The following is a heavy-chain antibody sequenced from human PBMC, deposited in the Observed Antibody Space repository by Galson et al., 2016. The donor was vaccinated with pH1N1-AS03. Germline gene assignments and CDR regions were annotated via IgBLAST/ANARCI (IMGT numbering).Heavy chain of an antibody. CDR3: ARGDGWFDP. CDR1: GGTFSRYT. CDR2: ISPILHKP. Sequence: SVKVSCKASGGTFSRYTISWVRQAPGQGLEWMGRISPILHKPHYAQKFQGRATITADRSTTTAYLELSSLTSHDTAIYFCARGDGWFDPWGQGTLVTVSS. V-gene: IGHV1-69*02. J-gene: IGHJ5*02.